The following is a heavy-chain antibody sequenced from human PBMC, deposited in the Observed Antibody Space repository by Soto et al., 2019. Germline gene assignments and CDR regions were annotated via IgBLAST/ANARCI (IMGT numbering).Heavy chain of an antibody. CDR3: ARGVTTVTTIDY. D-gene: IGHD4-17*01. CDR1: GGSFSGYY. V-gene: IGHV4-34*01. J-gene: IGHJ4*02. Sequence: SETLSLTCAVYGGSFSGYYWSWIRQPPGKGLEWIGEINHSGSTNYNPSLKSRVTISVDTSKNQFSLKLSSVTAADTAVYYCARGVTTVTTIDYWGQGTLVTVS. CDR2: INHSGST.